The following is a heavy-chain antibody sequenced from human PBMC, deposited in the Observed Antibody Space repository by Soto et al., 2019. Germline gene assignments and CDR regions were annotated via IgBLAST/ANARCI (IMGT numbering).Heavy chain of an antibody. V-gene: IGHV3-23*01. CDR1: GFTFSSYA. Sequence: EVQLLESGGGLVQPGGSMRLSCAASGFTFSSYAMIWVRQAPGKGLEWVSAISGSGGSTYYADSVKGRFTISRDKSKNTQYLQMNSMRAESTAVYYCAKAGWFGELLSYYFDYWGQGTLVTVSS. CDR2: ISGSGGST. CDR3: AKAGWFGELLSYYFDY. J-gene: IGHJ4*02. D-gene: IGHD3-10*01.